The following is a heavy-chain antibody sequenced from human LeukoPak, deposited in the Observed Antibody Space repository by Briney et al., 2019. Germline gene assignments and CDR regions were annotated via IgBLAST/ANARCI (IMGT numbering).Heavy chain of an antibody. CDR3: TRHYGWSNYN. D-gene: IGHD6-19*01. V-gene: IGHV3-7*01. J-gene: IGHJ4*02. Sequence: GGSLRLSCAASGFTFSADWMAWVRQAPGKGLEWVANIKQDGSEKYYVASVKGPFTISRDNSKNSLYLQMNSLRADDTAVYYCTRHYGWSNYNWGQGTLVTVSS. CDR1: GFTFSADW. CDR2: IKQDGSEK.